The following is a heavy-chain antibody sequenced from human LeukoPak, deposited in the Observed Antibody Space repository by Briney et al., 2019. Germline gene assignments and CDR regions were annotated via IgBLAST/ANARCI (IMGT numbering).Heavy chain of an antibody. J-gene: IGHJ4*02. CDR1: GGSISAGSYY. Sequence: PSETLSLTCAVSGGSISAGSYYWGWIRQPPGKGLEWIGSIHYGGSTHYSPSLKSRVTISIDTSKNQFSLKLSSVTAADTAVYYCARAEDGYQIDFWGQGTLVTVSS. D-gene: IGHD5-24*01. CDR2: IHYGGST. V-gene: IGHV4-39*07. CDR3: ARAEDGYQIDF.